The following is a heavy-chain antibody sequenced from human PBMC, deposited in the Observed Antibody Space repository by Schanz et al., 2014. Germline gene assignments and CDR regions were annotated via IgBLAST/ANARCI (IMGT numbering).Heavy chain of an antibody. CDR1: GGTFSSDT. V-gene: IGHV1-18*01. CDR3: ARLGTGMAVAGSVIDSYYYYMDV. J-gene: IGHJ6*03. CDR2: ISAYNGHT. D-gene: IGHD6-19*01. Sequence: QVQLVQSGAEVKKPGSSVKVSCKASGGTFSSDTFSWVRQAPGQGLEWMGWISAYNGHTDYAQKLQGRVTLTADTSTSTAYMELSSLRSEDTAVYYCARLGTGMAVAGSVIDSYYYYMDVWGEGTTVTVSS.